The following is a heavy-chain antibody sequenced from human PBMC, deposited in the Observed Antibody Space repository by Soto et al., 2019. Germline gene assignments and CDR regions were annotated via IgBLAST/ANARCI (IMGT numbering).Heavy chain of an antibody. J-gene: IGHJ6*02. V-gene: IGHV4-4*07. CDR3: AGDEGYYYSGVDV. CDR2: IYPSGNT. Sequence: ETLSLTCAVSGGSISSYYWSWIRPTAGKGLEWIGRIYPSGNTNYNPSLKSRVTMSIDTSKNQLSLKLRSVTAADTAVYFCAGDEGYYYSGVDVWGQGTAVTVSS. CDR1: GGSISSYY.